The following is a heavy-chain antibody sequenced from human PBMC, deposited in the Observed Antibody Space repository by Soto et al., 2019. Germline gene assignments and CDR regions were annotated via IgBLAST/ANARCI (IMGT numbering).Heavy chain of an antibody. J-gene: IGHJ5*01. Sequence: LVESGGGLVKPGGSIRLSCAASGFIFRNAWMSWVRQAPGKWLEWVGRIKSKSSGGTTDYAAPVEGRVTITRDDSKSILYLQMTSLKVEDTAVYFCTYEKGWRQSPLDSWGQGALVTVSS. D-gene: IGHD3-3*01. CDR1: GFIFRNAW. CDR3: TYEKGWRQSPLDS. V-gene: IGHV3-15*01. CDR2: IKSKSSGGTT.